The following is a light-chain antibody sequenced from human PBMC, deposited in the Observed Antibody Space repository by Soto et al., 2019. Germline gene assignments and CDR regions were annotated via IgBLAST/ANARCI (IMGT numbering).Light chain of an antibody. Sequence: EIVLTQSPATLSSFPGDRVTLSCRASQAVNTRLAWYQHKPGQAPRLLIHLASNRAAGVPARFSGSGSGTDFPLTISDVEPEDFAVYYCHQRQSWPRTFGQGTKVDIK. CDR1: QAVNTR. CDR3: HQRQSWPRT. CDR2: LAS. J-gene: IGKJ1*01. V-gene: IGKV3-11*01.